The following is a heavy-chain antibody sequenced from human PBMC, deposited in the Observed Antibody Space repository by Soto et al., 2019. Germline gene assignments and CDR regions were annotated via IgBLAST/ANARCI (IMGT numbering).Heavy chain of an antibody. J-gene: IGHJ3*02. CDR3: ARDYTYYDILTGADDAFDI. Sequence: PGGSLTLSCAASGFTFSSYSMNWVRQAPGKGREWVSSISSSSSYIYYADSVKGRFTISRDNAKNSLYLQMNSLRAEDTAVYYCARDYTYYDILTGADDAFDIWGQGTMVTVSS. CDR1: GFTFSSYS. V-gene: IGHV3-21*01. D-gene: IGHD3-9*01. CDR2: ISSSSSYI.